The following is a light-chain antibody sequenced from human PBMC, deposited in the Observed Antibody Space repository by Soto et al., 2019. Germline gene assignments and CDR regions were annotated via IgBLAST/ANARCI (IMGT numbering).Light chain of an antibody. CDR1: SSDVGGYNY. V-gene: IGLV2-14*01. J-gene: IGLJ1*01. CDR3: SSYTSSSTIGV. Sequence: QSALTQPASVSGSPGQSITISCTGTSSDVGGYNYVSWYQHHPGKAPKLMIYEVNNRPSGGSNRFSGSKSGNTASLTISGLLAEDEADYYCSSYTSSSTIGVFGTGTKVTVL. CDR2: EVN.